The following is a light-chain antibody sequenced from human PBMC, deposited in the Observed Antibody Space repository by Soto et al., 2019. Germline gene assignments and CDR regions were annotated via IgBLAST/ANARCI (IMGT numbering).Light chain of an antibody. CDR3: QQYGSSPVT. V-gene: IGKV3-20*01. Sequence: EIVLTQSPGTLSLSPGERATLSCRASQSVSSSYLAWYQQKPGQAPRLLIYGASSWATGIPDRFSGSGSGTDFTLTISRLEPEDFAVYFCQQYGSSPVTFGQGTRLEIK. J-gene: IGKJ5*01. CDR2: GAS. CDR1: QSVSSSY.